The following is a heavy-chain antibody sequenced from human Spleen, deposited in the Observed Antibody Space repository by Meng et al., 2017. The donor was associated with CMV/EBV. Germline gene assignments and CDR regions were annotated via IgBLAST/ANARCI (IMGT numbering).Heavy chain of an antibody. J-gene: IGHJ4*02. D-gene: IGHD4-11*01. CDR1: GGTFSSYA. V-gene: IGHV1-69*05. CDR2: IIPIFGTA. Sequence: SVKVSCKASGGTFSSYAISWVRQAPGQGLEWTGGIIPIFGTANYAQKFQGRVTITTDESTSTAYMELSSLRSEDTAVYYCAREKTPPGSNHYFDYWGQGTLVTVSS. CDR3: AREKTPPGSNHYFDY.